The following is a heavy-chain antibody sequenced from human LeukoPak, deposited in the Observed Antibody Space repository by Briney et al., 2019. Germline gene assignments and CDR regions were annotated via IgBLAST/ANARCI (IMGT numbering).Heavy chain of an antibody. Sequence: GGTLRLSCAASGFTFSSYGMIWVRQAPGKGLEWVSGISGSGGSTYVADSVKGRFTVSRDNSKNTLYLQMNSLRADDTAVYYCAKDRPTVYSSSWLHFLDSWGQGTLVTVSS. CDR1: GFTFSSYG. V-gene: IGHV3-23*01. CDR3: AKDRPTVYSSSWLHFLDS. D-gene: IGHD6-13*01. CDR2: ISGSGGST. J-gene: IGHJ4*02.